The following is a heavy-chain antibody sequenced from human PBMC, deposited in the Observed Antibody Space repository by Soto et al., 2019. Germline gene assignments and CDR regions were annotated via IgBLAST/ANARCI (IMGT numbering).Heavy chain of an antibody. V-gene: IGHV1-69*06. D-gene: IGHD1-1*01. CDR3: ARGLFPWNLRYYYYGMDV. J-gene: IGHJ6*02. Sequence: QVQLVQSGAEVKKPGSSVKVSCKASGGTFSSYAISWVRQAPGQGLEWMGGIIPIFGTANYAQKFQGRVTITAEKSTSTAYMELSSLRSEDTAVYYCARGLFPWNLRYYYYGMDVWGQGTTVTVSS. CDR2: IIPIFGTA. CDR1: GGTFSSYA.